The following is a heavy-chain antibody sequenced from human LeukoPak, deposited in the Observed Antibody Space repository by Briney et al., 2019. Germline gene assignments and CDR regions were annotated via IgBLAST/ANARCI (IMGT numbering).Heavy chain of an antibody. CDR2: ISGSGGST. V-gene: IGHV3-23*01. J-gene: IGHJ4*02. D-gene: IGHD3-9*01. CDR3: AKDVYYDILTGLGGGPIDY. CDR1: GFTFSSYA. Sequence: GGSLRLSCAGSGFTFSSYAMSWVRQAPGKGLEWVSAISGSGGSTYYADSVKGRFTISRDNSKNTLYLQMNSLRAEDTAVYYCAKDVYYDILTGLGGGPIDYWGQGTLVTVSS.